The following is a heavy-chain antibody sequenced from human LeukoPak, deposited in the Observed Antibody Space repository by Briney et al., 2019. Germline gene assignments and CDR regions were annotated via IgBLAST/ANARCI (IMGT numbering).Heavy chain of an antibody. CDR1: GYSISSGYY. D-gene: IGHD3/OR15-3a*01. V-gene: IGHV4-38-2*02. Sequence: PSETLSLTCTVSGYSISSGYYWGWVRPPPGKGLQWIGSIFRSWTTYYSPTLRRRLSMSLDTSKDQFSLKLTSVTATDTAVYYCVRGRGGLGIYQFEFWGQGARVIVPS. J-gene: IGHJ4*02. CDR2: IFRSWTT. CDR3: VRGRGGLGIYQFEF.